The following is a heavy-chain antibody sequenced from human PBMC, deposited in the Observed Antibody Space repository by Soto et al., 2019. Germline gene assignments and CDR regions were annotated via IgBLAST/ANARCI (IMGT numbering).Heavy chain of an antibody. CDR3: PRREAAGNQLFDY. D-gene: IGHD6-13*01. Sequence: SETLSLTCTVSGGSISSYYWSWIRQPPGKGLEWIGYIYYSGSTNYNPSLKSRVTISVDTSKNQFSLKLSSVTAADTAVYYCPRREAAGNQLFDYWGQGTLVTVSS. CDR2: IYYSGST. V-gene: IGHV4-59*01. J-gene: IGHJ4*02. CDR1: GGSISSYY.